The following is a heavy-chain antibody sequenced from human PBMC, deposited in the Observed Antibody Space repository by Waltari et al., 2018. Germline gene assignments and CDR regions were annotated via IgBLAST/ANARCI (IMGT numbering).Heavy chain of an antibody. CDR1: GDSVTSRYW. D-gene: IGHD2-15*01. CDR2: IHGSGKT. J-gene: IGHJ4*02. V-gene: IGHV4-4*02. CDR3: ARDRGRGLYLDS. Sequence: QLQLQQSGPGLVKPSASLFLTCAVSGDSVTSRYWWSWVRQPPGKGLEWIGQIHGSGKTNYNPSLESRVTMSLDTSNNRFSLKVFSATAADTAVYYCARDRGRGLYLDSWGQGTLVTVSP.